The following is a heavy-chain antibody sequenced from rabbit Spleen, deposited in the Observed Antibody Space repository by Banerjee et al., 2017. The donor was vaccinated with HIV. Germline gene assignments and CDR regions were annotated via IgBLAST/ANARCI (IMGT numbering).Heavy chain of an antibody. D-gene: IGHD2-1*01. V-gene: IGHV1S45*01. Sequence: QEQLVESGGGLVKPEGSLTLTCTGSGFSFSSSYDMCWVRQAPGKGLECGACIYGGSSGSTYYANWAKGRLTISKASSTTVTLQMTSLTVADTATYFCARGSATMTMVITGYYLNLWGPGTLVTVS. CDR2: IYGGSSGST. J-gene: IGHJ4*01. CDR3: ARGSATMTMVITGYYLNL. CDR1: GFSFSSSYD.